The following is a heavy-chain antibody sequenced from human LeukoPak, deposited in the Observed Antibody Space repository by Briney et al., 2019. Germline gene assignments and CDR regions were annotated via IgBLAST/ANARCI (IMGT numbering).Heavy chain of an antibody. D-gene: IGHD6-13*01. J-gene: IGHJ4*02. Sequence: GGSLRLSCGASGFIFSNYGIHWVRQAPGKGLEWVAFIRYDGSIKLYADSVKGRFTISRDNSKNTLYLQMNSLRAEDTAVYYCAKDRFAAAGTRGDYWGQGTLVTVSS. CDR2: IRYDGSIK. CDR1: GFIFSNYG. V-gene: IGHV3-30*02. CDR3: AKDRFAAAGTRGDY.